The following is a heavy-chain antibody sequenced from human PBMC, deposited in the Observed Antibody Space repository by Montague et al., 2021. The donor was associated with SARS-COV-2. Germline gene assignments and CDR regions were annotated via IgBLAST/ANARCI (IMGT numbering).Heavy chain of an antibody. CDR2: ADTSGIT. Sequence: TLSLTCTVSGGPISSGTYYWSWIRQPAGKGLEWIVRADTSGITTYNPSLGSRITISIDTSANQFSLNLRSVTAADTAVYFCARSTVEIAMAFDDWGQGTLVTVAP. V-gene: IGHV4-61*02. CDR3: ARSTVEIAMAFDD. J-gene: IGHJ4*02. CDR1: GGPISSGTYY. D-gene: IGHD2-21*01.